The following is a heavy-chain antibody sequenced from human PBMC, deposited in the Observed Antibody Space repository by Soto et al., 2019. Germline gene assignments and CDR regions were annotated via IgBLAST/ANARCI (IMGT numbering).Heavy chain of an antibody. J-gene: IGHJ5*02. D-gene: IGHD6-19*01. CDR2: ISSSSSYI. V-gene: IGHV3-21*01. CDR3: ARESIAVAANWFDP. Sequence: EVQLVESGGGLVQPGGSLRLSCAASGFTFSSYSMNWVRQAPGKGLEWVSSISSSSSYIYYADSVKGRFTISRDNAKNSLYLQMNSLRAEDTAVYYCARESIAVAANWFDPWGQGTLVTVSS. CDR1: GFTFSSYS.